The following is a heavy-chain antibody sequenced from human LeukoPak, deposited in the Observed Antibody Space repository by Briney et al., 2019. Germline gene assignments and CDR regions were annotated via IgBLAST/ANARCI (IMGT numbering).Heavy chain of an antibody. CDR3: AKISYEGYDILTGYYTKYFDY. CDR2: ISGSGGST. Sequence: GGSLRLSCAASGFTFSSYGMSWVRQAPGKGLEWVSAISGSGGSTYYADSVKGRFTISRDNSKNTLYLQMNSLRAEDTAVYYCAKISYEGYDILTGYYTKYFDYWGQGTLVTVSS. D-gene: IGHD3-9*01. V-gene: IGHV3-23*01. CDR1: GFTFSSYG. J-gene: IGHJ4*02.